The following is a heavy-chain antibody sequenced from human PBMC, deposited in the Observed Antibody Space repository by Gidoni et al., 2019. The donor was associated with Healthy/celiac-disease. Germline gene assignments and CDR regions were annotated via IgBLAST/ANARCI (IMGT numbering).Heavy chain of an antibody. J-gene: IGHJ4*02. V-gene: IGHV3-23*01. D-gene: IGHD7-27*01. Sequence: DVQLLESGGGLVQPGVSMRLSCAASGFTFSSYAMSWVRQAPGKGLEWGSASSGSGGSTYYADSVKGRFTITRDNSKNTLYLKMNSLRAEDTAVYYGAKDSRGYLGRYYFDYWGQGTLVTVSS. CDR2: SSGSGGST. CDR1: GFTFSSYA. CDR3: AKDSRGYLGRYYFDY.